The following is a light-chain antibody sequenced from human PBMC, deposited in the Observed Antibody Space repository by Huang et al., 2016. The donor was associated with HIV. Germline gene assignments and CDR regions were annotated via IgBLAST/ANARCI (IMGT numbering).Light chain of an antibody. CDR3: QQLNTYPLT. CDR1: QDVDTN. Sequence: IQLTQFPSALSASVGDRVSISCRASQDVDTNLAWYQQRPGKAPKRLIYAASTWQSGIPSRFSGYGSGTDFSLTIKGLQPEDFATYYCQQLNTYPLTFGPGTTVD. J-gene: IGKJ3*01. CDR2: AAS. V-gene: IGKV1-9*01.